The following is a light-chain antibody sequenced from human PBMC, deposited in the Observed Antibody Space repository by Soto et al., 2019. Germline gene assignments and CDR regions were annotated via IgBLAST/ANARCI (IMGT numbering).Light chain of an antibody. CDR3: HQYNSYPRT. Sequence: DIQMTQSPSTLSASVGDRVTITCRASQSIRSWLAWYQQKPGKAPELLIYDASSLNRGVPPRFSGSGSGTDFTLTISRLQPDDFATYYCHQYNSYPRTFGHGTKVDIK. V-gene: IGKV1-5*01. CDR2: DAS. J-gene: IGKJ1*01. CDR1: QSIRSW.